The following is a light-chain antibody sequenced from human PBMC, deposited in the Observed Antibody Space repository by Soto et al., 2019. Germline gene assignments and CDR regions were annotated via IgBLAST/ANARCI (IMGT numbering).Light chain of an antibody. CDR2: AAA. CDR1: QGIGND. V-gene: IGKV1-6*02. CDR3: LQDHNYPLT. J-gene: IGKJ4*01. Sequence: AIQMAQSPSSLSASVGDRVTITCRASQGIGNDVGWFQQKPGKAPKLLIYAAATLQSGVPSRFRGSRSGTDFTLTISSLQPEDFATYYCLQDHNYPLTFGGGTKVEIK.